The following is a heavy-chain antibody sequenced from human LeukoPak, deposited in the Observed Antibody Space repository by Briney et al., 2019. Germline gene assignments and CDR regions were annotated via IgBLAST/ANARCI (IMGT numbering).Heavy chain of an antibody. D-gene: IGHD6-25*01. CDR2: IRQDGSGK. V-gene: IGHV3-7*01. Sequence: SGGSLRLSCAASGFTFSSYWMTWVRQAPGKGLEWVANIRQDGSGKYYVDSVKGRFTISRDTAKNSLYLQMNSLRAEDTAVYYCARDSEGFDYWGQGTLVTVS. J-gene: IGHJ4*02. CDR3: ARDSEGFDY. CDR1: GFTFSSYW.